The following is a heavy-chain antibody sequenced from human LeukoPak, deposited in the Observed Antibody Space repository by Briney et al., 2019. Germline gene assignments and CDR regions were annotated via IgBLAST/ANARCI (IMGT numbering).Heavy chain of an antibody. CDR1: GGSISSGGYS. CDR2: TFHSGST. V-gene: IGHV4-30-2*01. J-gene: IGHJ3*02. CDR3: ARRNDFDI. Sequence: SSQTLSLTCAVSGGSISSGGYSWSWIRQPPGKGLECIGYTFHSGSTYYNPSLKSRVTISVDTSKNQFSLKLSSVTAADTAVYYCARRNDFDIWGQGTMVTVSS.